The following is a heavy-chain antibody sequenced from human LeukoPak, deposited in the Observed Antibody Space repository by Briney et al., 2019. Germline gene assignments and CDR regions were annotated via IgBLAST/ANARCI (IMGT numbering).Heavy chain of an antibody. CDR2: INHSGST. V-gene: IGHV4-34*01. Sequence: SETLSLTYAVYGGSFSGYYWSWIRQPPGKGLEWIGEINHSGSTNYNPSLKSRVTISVDTSKNQFSLKLSSVTAADTAVYYCARGPFDGSGSYYKPRNFDYWGQGTLVTVSS. CDR1: GGSFSGYY. J-gene: IGHJ4*02. D-gene: IGHD3-10*01. CDR3: ARGPFDGSGSYYKPRNFDY.